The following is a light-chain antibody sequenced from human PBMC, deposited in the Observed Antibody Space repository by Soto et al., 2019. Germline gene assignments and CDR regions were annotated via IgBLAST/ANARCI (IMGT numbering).Light chain of an antibody. Sequence: DIQMTQSPSTLSASLGDRVTITCRASQSISTWLAWYQQKSGKAPKLLIYEASSLQSGVPSRFSGSGSGTDFTLTISSLQPEDFATYYCQQSYSTLWTVGQGTKVDIK. CDR3: QQSYSTLWT. V-gene: IGKV1-39*01. CDR2: EAS. CDR1: QSISTW. J-gene: IGKJ1*01.